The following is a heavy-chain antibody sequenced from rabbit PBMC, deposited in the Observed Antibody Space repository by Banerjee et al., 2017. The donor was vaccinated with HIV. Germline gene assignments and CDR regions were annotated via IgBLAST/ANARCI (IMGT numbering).Heavy chain of an antibody. D-gene: IGHD6-1*01. V-gene: IGHV1S40*01. Sequence: QSLEESGGDLVKPGASLTLTCTASGFDLSSSYWICWVRQAPGKGLEWIGCIASGDGSTYYASWAKGRFTISKTSSTTVTLQMTSLTAADTATYFCARENVIGSAYVNLWGPGTLVTVS. CDR2: IASGDGST. CDR1: GFDLSSSYW. CDR3: ARENVIGSAYVNL. J-gene: IGHJ4*01.